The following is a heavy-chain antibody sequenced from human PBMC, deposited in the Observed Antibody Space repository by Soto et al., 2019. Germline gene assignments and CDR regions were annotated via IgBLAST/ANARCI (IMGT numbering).Heavy chain of an antibody. CDR2: INHSGST. D-gene: IGHD6-19*01. J-gene: IGHJ4*02. Sequence: SETLSLTCAVYGGSFSGYYWSWIRQPPGKGLEWIGEINHSGSTNYNPSLKSRVTISVDTSKNQFSLKLSSVTAADTAVYYCARVVAVAGKARTFDYWGQGTLVTVSS. CDR3: ARVVAVAGKARTFDY. CDR1: GGSFSGYY. V-gene: IGHV4-34*01.